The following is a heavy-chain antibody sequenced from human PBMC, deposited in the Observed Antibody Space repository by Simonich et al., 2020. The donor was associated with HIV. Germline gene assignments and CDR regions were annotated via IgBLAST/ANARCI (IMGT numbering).Heavy chain of an antibody. V-gene: IGHV4-34*01. Sequence: QVKLQQWGAGLLKPSETLSLTCAVSGGSFSGYYWSWIRQPPGKGLEWIGEIDHRRNTNYNPSLKSRVTILVDTSKNQFSLRLSSVTAADTAVYYCARIGELGIGLDYWGQGTLVTVSS. D-gene: IGHD7-27*01. CDR2: IDHRRNT. CDR3: ARIGELGIGLDY. CDR1: GGSFSGYY. J-gene: IGHJ4*02.